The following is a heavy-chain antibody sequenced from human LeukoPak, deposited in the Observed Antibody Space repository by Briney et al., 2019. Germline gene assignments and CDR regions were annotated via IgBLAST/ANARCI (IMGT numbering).Heavy chain of an antibody. Sequence: ASVKVSCTASGYTFTGYYMHWVRRAPGQGLEWMGWINPNSGGTNYAQKFQGWVTMTRDTSISTAYMELSRLRSDDTAVYYCARDHSGYIDYWGQGTLVTVSS. V-gene: IGHV1-2*04. J-gene: IGHJ4*02. D-gene: IGHD5-12*01. CDR1: GYTFTGYY. CDR2: INPNSGGT. CDR3: ARDHSGYIDY.